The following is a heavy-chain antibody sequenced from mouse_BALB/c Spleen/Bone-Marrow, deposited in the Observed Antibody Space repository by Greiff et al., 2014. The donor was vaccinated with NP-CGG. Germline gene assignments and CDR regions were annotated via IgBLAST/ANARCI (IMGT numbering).Heavy chain of an antibody. Sequence: DVMLVESGGALVQPGGSLKLSCATSGFSFSDYYMYWVRQTPEKRLEWVAYISDSGGSSYYPDTVKGRFTISRDNAENALYLQMSRLKSEDTAMYYCARLGDYSYFDYWGQGTTLTVSS. CDR3: ARLGDYSYFDY. CDR2: ISDSGGSS. J-gene: IGHJ2*01. CDR1: GFSFSDYY. D-gene: IGHD1-1*01. V-gene: IGHV5-12*02.